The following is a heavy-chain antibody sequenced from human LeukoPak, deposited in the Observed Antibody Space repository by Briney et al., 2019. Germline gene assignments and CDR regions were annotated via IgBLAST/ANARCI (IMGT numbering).Heavy chain of an antibody. Sequence: SETLSLTCTVSGGSISSYYWSWIRQPPGKGLEWVGYICYSGSTNYNPSLKSRVTISVDTSKNQFSLKLSSVTAADTAVYYCARVVYSSGWNWGQGTLVTVSS. V-gene: IGHV4-59*01. CDR1: GGSISSYY. D-gene: IGHD6-19*01. CDR2: ICYSGST. CDR3: ARVVYSSGWN. J-gene: IGHJ4*02.